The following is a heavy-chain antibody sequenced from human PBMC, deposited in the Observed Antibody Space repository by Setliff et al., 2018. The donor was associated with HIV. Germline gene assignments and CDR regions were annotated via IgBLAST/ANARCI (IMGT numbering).Heavy chain of an antibody. Sequence: ASVKVSCKASGYTFTSYAMNWVRQAPGQGLEWMGWINTNTGNPTYAQGFTGRFVFSLDTSVSTAYLQISSLKAEDTAVYYCARVGYDFWSGYSGADYWGQGTLVTVSS. CDR3: ARVGYDFWSGYSGADY. J-gene: IGHJ4*02. CDR1: GYTFTSYA. V-gene: IGHV7-4-1*02. D-gene: IGHD3-3*01. CDR2: INTNTGNP.